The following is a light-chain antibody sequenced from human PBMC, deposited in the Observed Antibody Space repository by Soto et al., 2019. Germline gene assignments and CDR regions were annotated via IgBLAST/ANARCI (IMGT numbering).Light chain of an antibody. CDR1: QSVSSSY. CDR2: GAS. J-gene: IGKJ2*01. V-gene: IGKV3-20*01. Sequence: EIVLTQSPGTLSLSPGERATLSCRASQSVSSSYLAWYQHKPGQAPRLLIYGASSRATGIPDRFSGSGSGTDFTLTISRLEPEDFAVHYCQQYGSSPHTFGQGTKLEIK. CDR3: QQYGSSPHT.